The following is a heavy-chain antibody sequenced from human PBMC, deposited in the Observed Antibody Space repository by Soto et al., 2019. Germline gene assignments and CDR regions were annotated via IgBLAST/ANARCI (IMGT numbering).Heavy chain of an antibody. D-gene: IGHD3-22*01. CDR1: GGSFSGYY. CDR2: FNRSGST. CDR3: GRKREVVVITGYYYYYYGMDV. V-gene: IGHV4-34*01. Sequence: SETLSLTCAVYGGSFSGYYWSWIRQPPGEGLEWVWEFNRSGSTDYNPSLKSRVTISVDKSKNQFALKLSSVTAAETAVYYCGRKREVVVITGYYYYYYGMDVWGQGTTVT. J-gene: IGHJ6*02.